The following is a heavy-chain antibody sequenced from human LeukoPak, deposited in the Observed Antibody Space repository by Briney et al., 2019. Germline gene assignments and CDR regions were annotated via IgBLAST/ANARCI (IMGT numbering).Heavy chain of an antibody. Sequence: SVKVSRKASGGTFSSYAISWVRQAPGQGLEWMGGIIPIFGTANYAQKFQGRVTITTDESTSTAYMELSSLRSEDTAVYYCARGLITMVRGAYFDYWGQGTLVTVSS. D-gene: IGHD3-10*01. CDR3: ARGLITMVRGAYFDY. CDR2: IIPIFGTA. CDR1: GGTFSSYA. J-gene: IGHJ4*02. V-gene: IGHV1-69*05.